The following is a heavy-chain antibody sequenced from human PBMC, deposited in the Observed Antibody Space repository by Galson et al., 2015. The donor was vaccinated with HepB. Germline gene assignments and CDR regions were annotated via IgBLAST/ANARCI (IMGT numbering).Heavy chain of an antibody. Sequence: SLRLSCAASGFTFSSYWMSWVRQAPGKGLEWVANIKQDGSEKYYVDSVKGRFTISRDNAKNSLYLQMNSLRAEDTVVYYCARDRGYDYYYYMDVWGKGTTVTVSS. CDR3: ARDRGYDYYYYMDV. CDR1: GFTFSSYW. D-gene: IGHD3-10*01. V-gene: IGHV3-7*01. CDR2: IKQDGSEK. J-gene: IGHJ6*03.